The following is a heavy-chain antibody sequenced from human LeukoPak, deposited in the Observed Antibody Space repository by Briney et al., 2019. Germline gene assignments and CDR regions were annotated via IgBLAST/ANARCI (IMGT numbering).Heavy chain of an antibody. V-gene: IGHV5-51*01. CDR2: IYPGDSDT. J-gene: IGHJ4*02. Sequence: GESLKISCKGSGYSFTSYWIGWVRQMPGKGLEWMGIIYPGDSDTRYSPSFQGQVTISADKSISTAYLQWSSLKASDTAMYYCARRYGYCSSTSCYTGHYFDYWGQGTLVTVSS. CDR3: ARRYGYCSSTSCYTGHYFDY. CDR1: GYSFTSYW. D-gene: IGHD2-2*02.